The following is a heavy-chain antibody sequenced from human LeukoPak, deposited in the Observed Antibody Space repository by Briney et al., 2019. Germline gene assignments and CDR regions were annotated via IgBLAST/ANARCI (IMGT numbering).Heavy chain of an antibody. D-gene: IGHD7-27*01. V-gene: IGHV4-38-2*02. CDR1: GYSISIGYY. CDR2: IYHSGTT. J-gene: IGHJ4*02. CDR3: AREFLSGDPSIGN. Sequence: PSETLSLTRSLSGYSISIGYYWDWIRQPPGKGLEWSGNIYHSGTTYYNPTLKSRDTITLDTSKTQCSLKLSSVETAVYYCAREFLSGDPSIGNWGQGTLVTVSS.